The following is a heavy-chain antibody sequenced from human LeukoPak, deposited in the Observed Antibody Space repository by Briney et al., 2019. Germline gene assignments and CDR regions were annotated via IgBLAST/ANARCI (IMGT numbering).Heavy chain of an antibody. Sequence: PGGSLRLSCAASGFTFSSYGMHWVRQAPGKGLEWVAVIWYDGSNKYYADSVKGRFTISRDNSKNTLYLQMNSLRAEDTAVYYCARGPIAAAGHWYFDLWGRGTLVTVSS. CDR3: ARGPIAAAGHWYFDL. CDR2: IWYDGSNK. D-gene: IGHD6-13*01. J-gene: IGHJ2*01. CDR1: GFTFSSYG. V-gene: IGHV3-33*01.